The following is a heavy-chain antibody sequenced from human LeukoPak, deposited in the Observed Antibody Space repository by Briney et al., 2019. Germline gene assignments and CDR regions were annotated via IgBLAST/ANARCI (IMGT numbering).Heavy chain of an antibody. J-gene: IGHJ4*02. CDR3: AIVGRQYYFDY. CDR2: INHSGST. Sequence: SETLSLTCAVYGGSFSGYYWSWIRQPPGKGLVWIGEINHSGSTNYNPSLKSRVTISVDTSKNQFSLKLSSVTAADTAVYYCAIVGRQYYFDYWGQGTLVTVSS. V-gene: IGHV4-34*01. CDR1: GGSFSGYY.